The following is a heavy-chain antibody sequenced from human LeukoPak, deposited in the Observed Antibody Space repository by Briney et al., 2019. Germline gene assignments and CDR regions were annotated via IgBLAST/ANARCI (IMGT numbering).Heavy chain of an antibody. D-gene: IGHD7-27*01. CDR2: IYHSGSS. CDR3: ARDRGSSSYLGKTRPYFDY. V-gene: IGHV4-38-2*02. CDR1: GYSIRSGYY. Sequence: PSETLSLTCTVSGYSIRSGYYWGWIRQPPGKGLEWIGNIYHSGSSSYNPSLRGRVTISVDTSKNQFSLKLSSVTAADTAVYYCARDRGSSSYLGKTRPYFDYWGQGTLVTVSS. J-gene: IGHJ4*02.